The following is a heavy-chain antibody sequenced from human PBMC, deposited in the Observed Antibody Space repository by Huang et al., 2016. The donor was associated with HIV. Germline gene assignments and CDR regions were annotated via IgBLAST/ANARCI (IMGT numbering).Heavy chain of an antibody. Sequence: QQQLQQWGAGLLKPSETLSLTCAVYGGSFTNYYWGWIRQPPGTGLEWIGGTNNGGRTQYSPSLKGRVPISLDASKNQVALKLTSVSAADTAVYYCVRGPRYVSADWYARLRNYWFLDLWGRGSLVSVSS. J-gene: IGHJ2*01. CDR1: GGSFTNYY. V-gene: IGHV4-34*01. CDR3: VRGPRYVSADWYARLRNYWFLDL. CDR2: TNNGGRT. D-gene: IGHD3-9*01.